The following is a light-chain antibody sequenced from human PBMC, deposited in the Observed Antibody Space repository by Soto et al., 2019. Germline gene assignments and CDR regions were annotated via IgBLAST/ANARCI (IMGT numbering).Light chain of an antibody. J-gene: IGKJ1*01. CDR1: QSVNGNY. CDR2: GTS. V-gene: IGKV3-20*01. Sequence: ETVLTQSPGTVSLSPWERATLSCRASQSVNGNYLAWYQQKPGQAPRLLIYGTSSRATGIPDRFSGSGSGTKFNLTSCGLEPEDFAVYYCQQRGRLPGTVVQGNKVDIK. CDR3: QQRGRLPGT.